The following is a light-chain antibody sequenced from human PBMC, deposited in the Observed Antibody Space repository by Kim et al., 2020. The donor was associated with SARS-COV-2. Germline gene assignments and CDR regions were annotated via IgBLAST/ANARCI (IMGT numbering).Light chain of an antibody. J-gene: IGLJ2*01. V-gene: IGLV3-9*01. Sequence: SYELTQPLSVSVALGQTARITCGGNNVGSKNVHWYQQKPGQAPVVVIYRDANRPSGIPERFSGSNSGNTATLTIRRAQAGAEADYYCQVWDNSTELFGGG. CDR1: NVGSKN. CDR3: QVWDNSTEL. CDR2: RDA.